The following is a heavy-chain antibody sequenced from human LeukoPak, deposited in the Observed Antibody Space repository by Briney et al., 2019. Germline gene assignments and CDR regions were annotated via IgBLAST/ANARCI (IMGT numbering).Heavy chain of an antibody. CDR3: ARSAGWLRLMDDAFDI. J-gene: IGHJ3*02. Sequence: ASVKVSCKASGYTFTSYGISWVRQAPGQGLEWMGWISAYNGNTNYAQKLQGRVTMTTDTSTSTAYMELSSLRSEDTAVYYCARSAGWLRLMDDAFDIWGQGTMVTVSS. CDR2: ISAYNGNT. V-gene: IGHV1-18*01. CDR1: GYTFTSYG. D-gene: IGHD5-12*01.